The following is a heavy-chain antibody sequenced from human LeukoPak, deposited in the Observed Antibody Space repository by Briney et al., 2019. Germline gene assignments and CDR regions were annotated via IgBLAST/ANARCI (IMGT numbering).Heavy chain of an antibody. V-gene: IGHV4-59*01. CDR2: IYYTGST. J-gene: IGHJ5*02. CDR1: GGSINGYY. Sequence: PSETLSLTCTASGGSINGYYWNWVRQPPGKGLEWIGYIYYTGSTNYNPYLKSRVTISLDTSKNQFSLKLSSVTAADTAVYYCARDRWFDNWGQGTLVTVSS. CDR3: ARDRWFDN.